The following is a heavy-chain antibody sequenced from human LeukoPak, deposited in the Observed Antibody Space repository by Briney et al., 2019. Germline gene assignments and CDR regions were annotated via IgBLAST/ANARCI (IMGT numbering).Heavy chain of an antibody. Sequence: AASLKISCKGSGSSFTSYLIGWVRPMAGRGLEWVGIIYPGDSATRYSPSFQGQVTTSADKSSSTADLQLSSLKSSDTAMYYFARPVAGTGSNDYWGQGTLVTVSS. V-gene: IGHV5-51*01. CDR3: ARPVAGTGSNDY. J-gene: IGHJ4*02. CDR2: IYPGDSAT. D-gene: IGHD6-19*01. CDR1: GSSFTSYL.